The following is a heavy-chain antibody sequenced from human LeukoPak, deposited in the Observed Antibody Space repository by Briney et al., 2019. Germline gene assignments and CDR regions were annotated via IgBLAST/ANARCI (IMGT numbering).Heavy chain of an antibody. Sequence: GRSLRLSCAASGFTFRSYGMHWVRQGPGKGLEWLAIISYDGNYKNYADSVKDRFTISRDNSENTLHLQMNSLRPEDTAMYYCAKRGERGSGSVYGTDVWGQGTTVTVSS. CDR1: GFTFRSYG. D-gene: IGHD3-22*01. CDR3: AKRGERGSGSVYGTDV. J-gene: IGHJ6*02. CDR2: ISYDGNYK. V-gene: IGHV3-30*18.